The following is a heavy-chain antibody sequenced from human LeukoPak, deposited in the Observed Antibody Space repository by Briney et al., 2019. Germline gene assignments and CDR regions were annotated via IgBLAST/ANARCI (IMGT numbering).Heavy chain of an antibody. CDR1: GGSISGYY. CDR2: IYYSGST. Sequence: PSETLSLTCTVSGGSISGYYWSSIRQPPGKGLEWIGYIYYSGSTNYNPSLKSRVSISADTSKNQLSLQLSSVTASDTAVYYCARRLHTSGWLDLWGQGTLVTVSS. D-gene: IGHD6-25*01. J-gene: IGHJ5*02. V-gene: IGHV4-59*08. CDR3: ARRLHTSGWLDL.